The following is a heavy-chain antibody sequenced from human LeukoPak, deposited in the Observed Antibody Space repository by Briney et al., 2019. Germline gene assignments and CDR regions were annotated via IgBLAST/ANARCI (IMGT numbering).Heavy chain of an antibody. J-gene: IGHJ4*02. V-gene: IGHV3-23*01. Sequence: GGSLRLSCAASGFTLSSYAMTWVRQAPGKGLEWVSGIKTGGSTYYADSVKGRFTISRDNSKNTLYLQMNSLRAEDTAVYYCAGATGWYLDYWGQGTLVTVPS. CDR2: IKTGGST. CDR1: GFTLSSYA. CDR3: AGATGWYLDY. D-gene: IGHD6-19*01.